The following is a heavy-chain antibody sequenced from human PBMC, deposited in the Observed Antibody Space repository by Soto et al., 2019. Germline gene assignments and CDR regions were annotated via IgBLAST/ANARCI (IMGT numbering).Heavy chain of an antibody. CDR1: GFTFGSYA. V-gene: IGHV3-30-3*01. J-gene: IGHJ6*02. CDR2: ISYDGSNK. CDR3: ARGAGSRTRRGMDV. D-gene: IGHD1-26*01. Sequence: GGSLTLSCTSSGFTFGSYAMHWVLQDPGKGREWVAVISYDGSNKYYADSVKGRFTISRDNSKNTLYLQMNSLRSEDTAVYYCARGAGSRTRRGMDVSGPGATVTLS.